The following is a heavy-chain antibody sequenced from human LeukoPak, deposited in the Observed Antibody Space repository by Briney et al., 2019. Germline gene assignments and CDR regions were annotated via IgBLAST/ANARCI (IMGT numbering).Heavy chain of an antibody. CDR3: AKASYGLGADY. Sequence: GGSLRLSCAASGFTFSSYVMHWVRQAPGKGLEWVSAISGSGGSTYYADSVKGRFTISRDNSKNTLYLQMNSLRAEDTAVYYCAKASYGLGADYWGQGTLVTVSS. CDR2: ISGSGGST. V-gene: IGHV3-23*01. J-gene: IGHJ4*02. CDR1: GFTFSSYV. D-gene: IGHD1-26*01.